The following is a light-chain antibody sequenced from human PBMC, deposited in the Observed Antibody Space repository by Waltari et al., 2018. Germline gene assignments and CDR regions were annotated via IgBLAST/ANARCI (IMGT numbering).Light chain of an antibody. V-gene: IGLV2-14*02. CDR3: NSYTGSNSWV. Sequence: WYRQVPGKARKLIIYEGSGRPSGVCSRVSASKSGNTASLTISGLQADDEADYYCNSYTGSNSWVFGGGTKVTVL. J-gene: IGLJ3*02. CDR2: EGS.